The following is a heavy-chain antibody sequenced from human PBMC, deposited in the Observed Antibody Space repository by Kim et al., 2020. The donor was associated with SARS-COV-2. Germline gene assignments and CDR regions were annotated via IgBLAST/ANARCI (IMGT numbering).Heavy chain of an antibody. CDR3: ARDGRYYGSGGLDY. CDR1: GVSLSSGHYY. V-gene: IGHV4-30-4*01. Sequence: SETLSLTCTVSGVSLSSGHYYWSWIRQPPGKGLEWLGHIHDSGDTNTNSSLESRSTISIDASKNQFSLRLTSVTAADTAVYYCARDGRYYGSGGLDYWGQGILVIVSS. CDR2: IHDSGDT. J-gene: IGHJ4*02. D-gene: IGHD3-10*01.